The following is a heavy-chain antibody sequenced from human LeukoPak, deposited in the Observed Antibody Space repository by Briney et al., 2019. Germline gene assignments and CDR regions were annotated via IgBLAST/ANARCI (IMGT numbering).Heavy chain of an antibody. CDR3: ARVTYTRSWSVRLYYFDY. V-gene: IGHV3-23*01. J-gene: IGHJ4*02. CDR2: ISGSGGST. CDR1: GFTFTNYA. D-gene: IGHD6-13*01. Sequence: PGGSLRLSCAASGFTFTNYAMSWVRQAPGKGLEWVSTISGSGGSTYYADSVKGRFTISRDNSKNTLYLQMNSLRAEDTAVYYCARVTYTRSWSVRLYYFDYWGQGTLVTVSS.